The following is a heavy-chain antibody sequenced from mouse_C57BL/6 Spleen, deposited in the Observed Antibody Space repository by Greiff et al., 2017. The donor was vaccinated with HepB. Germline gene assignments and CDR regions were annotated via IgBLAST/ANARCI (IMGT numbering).Heavy chain of an antibody. Sequence: VQLQQSGAELMKPGASVKLSCKATGYTFTGYWIEWVKQRPGHGLEWIGEILPGSGSTNYNEKFKSKATLTVDKPSSTAYMQLSSLTSEDSAVYYCARGRYFDYWGQGTTLTVSS. CDR2: ILPGSGST. V-gene: IGHV1-9*01. J-gene: IGHJ2*01. CDR3: ARGRYFDY. CDR1: GYTFTGYW.